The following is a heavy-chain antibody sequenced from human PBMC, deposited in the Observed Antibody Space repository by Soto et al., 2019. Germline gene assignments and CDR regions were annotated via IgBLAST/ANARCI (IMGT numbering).Heavy chain of an antibody. V-gene: IGHV3-30-3*01. CDR2: ISHDGRIE. D-gene: IGHD3-3*01. Sequence: GSLSLSFASSGFTFSTFALDWVRQAPGGGLEWVALISHDGRIEKYADSVKGRFTISRDNSKNTLYMQMESLRVEDTGVYYCARDGLPDDFRSGGYWFDPWGQGTQVTVSS. J-gene: IGHJ5*02. CDR1: GFTFSTFA. CDR3: ARDGLPDDFRSGGYWFDP.